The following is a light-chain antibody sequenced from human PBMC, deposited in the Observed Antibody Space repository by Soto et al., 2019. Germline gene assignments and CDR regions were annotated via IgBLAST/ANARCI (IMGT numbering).Light chain of an antibody. CDR3: SSYTSSSTLMV. J-gene: IGLJ2*01. V-gene: IGLV2-14*01. CDR2: DVS. CDR1: SSDVGGYNY. Sequence: QSVLTQPASVSGSPGQSITISCTGTSSDVGGYNYVSWYQQHPARAPKLMIYDVSDRPSGVSNRFSGSKSGNTASLTISGLQAEDEADYYCSSYTSSSTLMVFGGATKVTVL.